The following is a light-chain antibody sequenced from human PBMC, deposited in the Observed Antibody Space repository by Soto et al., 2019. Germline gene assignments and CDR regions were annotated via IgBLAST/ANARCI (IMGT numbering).Light chain of an antibody. CDR3: LQHNDYPPT. V-gene: IGKV1-17*01. Sequence: DIQMTQSPSSLSASVGDRVTITCGASQDIRSDLGWYQQKPGKAPKRLIYAASSLQSGVPSRFSGSGSGTEFTLTISSLQPEDYATYYCLQHNDYPPTFGQGTKVEI. CDR1: QDIRSD. J-gene: IGKJ1*01. CDR2: AAS.